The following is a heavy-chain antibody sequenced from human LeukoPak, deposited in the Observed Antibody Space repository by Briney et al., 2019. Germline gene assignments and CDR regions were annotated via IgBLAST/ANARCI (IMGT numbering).Heavy chain of an antibody. CDR1: RCTFNSYA. CDR3: ARNENSGWGYFDY. V-gene: IGHV3-23*01. Sequence: GGSLRLSCAASRCTFNSYAMSWVRQAPGKGLEWVSVIGGSNGITFYVGSVKGRFTISRDNSKDTLYLQMNSLRAEDTAVYCCARNENSGWGYFDYWGQGTLVTVSS. D-gene: IGHD5-12*01. J-gene: IGHJ4*02. CDR2: IGGSNGIT.